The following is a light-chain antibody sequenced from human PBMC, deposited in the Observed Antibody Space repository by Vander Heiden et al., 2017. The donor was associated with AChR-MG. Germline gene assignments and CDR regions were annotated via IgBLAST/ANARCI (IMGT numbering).Light chain of an antibody. Sequence: QSALTQPPSASGSPGQSVTISCTGTSSAVGGYNYVSWYQHRPGKVPKLLIYEFHKRPSGVPDRFSASKSGNTASLTVSGLQAEDEADYYCASYARSKNWVFGGGTKVTVL. J-gene: IGLJ3*02. CDR3: ASYARSKNWV. CDR1: SSAVGGYNY. V-gene: IGLV2-8*01. CDR2: EFH.